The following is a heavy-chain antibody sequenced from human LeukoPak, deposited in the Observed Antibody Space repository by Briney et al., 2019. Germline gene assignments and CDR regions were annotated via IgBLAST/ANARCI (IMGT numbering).Heavy chain of an antibody. CDR3: AKEWFGELNAFDI. J-gene: IGHJ3*02. CDR2: IGGTGDST. V-gene: IGHV3-23*01. Sequence: GGSLRLSCAASRFTFSSYAMSWVRQPPGKGLEWISGIGGTGDSTSYADSVKGRFTISRDNSRNTLYLQMNSLRAEDTAVYYCAKEWFGELNAFDIWGQGTMVTVSS. D-gene: IGHD3-10*01. CDR1: RFTFSSYA.